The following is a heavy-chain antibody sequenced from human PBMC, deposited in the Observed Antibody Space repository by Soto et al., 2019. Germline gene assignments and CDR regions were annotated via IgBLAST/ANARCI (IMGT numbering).Heavy chain of an antibody. CDR3: ANSIGPHADYEVFDY. J-gene: IGHJ4*02. V-gene: IGHV1-18*01. Sequence: GASVKVSCKASGYTFTTYGITWVRQAPGQGLEWMGWVNTYNGNTDYAQKLQGRVTMTTDTSTSTAYMELRSLRSDDTAVYYCANSIGPHADYEVFDYWGQGTLVTVSS. D-gene: IGHD4-17*01. CDR2: VNTYNGNT. CDR1: GYTFTTYG.